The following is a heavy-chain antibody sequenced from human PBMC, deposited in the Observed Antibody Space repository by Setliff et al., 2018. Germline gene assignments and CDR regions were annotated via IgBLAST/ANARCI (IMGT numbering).Heavy chain of an antibody. J-gene: IGHJ5*02. V-gene: IGHV4-34*01. Sequence: SETLSLTCAVYGGSFSGYYWSWIRQPPGKGLEWIGEINHSGSTNYNPSLKSRATISVDTSKNQFSLKLSSVTAADTAVYYCARGGPYVPWDIVVVPAAAPHLNWFDPWGQGTLVTVSS. CDR3: ARGGPYVPWDIVVVPAAAPHLNWFDP. CDR1: GGSFSGYY. D-gene: IGHD2-2*01. CDR2: INHSGST.